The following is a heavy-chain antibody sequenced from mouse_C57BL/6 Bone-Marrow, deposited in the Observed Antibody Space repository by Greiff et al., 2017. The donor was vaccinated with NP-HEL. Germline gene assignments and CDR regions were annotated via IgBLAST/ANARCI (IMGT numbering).Heavy chain of an antibody. CDR1: GYTFTSYW. CDR2: IHPNSGST. CDR3: ARTPLLGYAMDY. V-gene: IGHV1-64*01. J-gene: IGHJ4*01. D-gene: IGHD2-12*01. Sequence: QVQLQQSGAELVKPGASVKLSCKASGYTFTSYWMHWVKQRPGQGLEWIGMIHPNSGSTNYNEKFKSKATLTVDKSSSTAYMQLSSLTSEDSAVYYCARTPLLGYAMDYWGQGTSVTVSS.